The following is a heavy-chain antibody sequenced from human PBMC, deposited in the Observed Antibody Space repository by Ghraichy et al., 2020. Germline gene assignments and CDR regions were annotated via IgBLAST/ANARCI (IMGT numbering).Heavy chain of an antibody. V-gene: IGHV3-30*18. J-gene: IGHJ1*01. CDR1: GFSFSSYG. CDR2: ISYDGSND. Sequence: GGSLRLSCAVSGFSFSSYGMHWVRQAPGKGLEWVAIISYDGSNDFYADSVKGRFTVSRDNSNKTLYLQMNSLRPEDTAVYYCAKDDCSGGNCYPAFFEYFHHWGLGTLVTVSS. D-gene: IGHD2-15*01. CDR3: AKDDCSGGNCYPAFFEYFHH.